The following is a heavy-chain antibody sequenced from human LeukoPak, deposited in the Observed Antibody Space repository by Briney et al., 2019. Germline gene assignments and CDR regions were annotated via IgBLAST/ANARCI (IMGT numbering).Heavy chain of an antibody. CDR3: ARDRAPIAAAGQNWFDP. J-gene: IGHJ5*02. CDR2: IYTSGST. Sequence: PSETLSLTCTVSGGSISSYYWSWIRQPAGKGLEWIGRIYTSGSTNYNPSLKSRVTMSVDTSKNQFSLKLSSVTAADTAVYYCARDRAPIAAAGQNWFDPWGQGTLVTVSS. V-gene: IGHV4-4*07. CDR1: GGSISSYY. D-gene: IGHD6-13*01.